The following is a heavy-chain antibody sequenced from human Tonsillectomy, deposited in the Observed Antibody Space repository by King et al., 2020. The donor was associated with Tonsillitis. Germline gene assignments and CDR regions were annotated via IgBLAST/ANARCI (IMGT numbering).Heavy chain of an antibody. CDR1: EFSFSGSA. V-gene: IGHV3-73*02. J-gene: IGHJ4*02. CDR3: YIRVGDTGY. D-gene: IGHD1-26*01. Sequence: VQLVESGGGLVQPGGSLKLSCAASEFSFSGSAMRWARQASGKGLEWLGRIKSKASNYATGYAASVKGRFTISRDDSKNTASLQMNSLKTEDTAMYYCYIRVGDTGYWGQGILVTVS. CDR2: IKSKASNYAT.